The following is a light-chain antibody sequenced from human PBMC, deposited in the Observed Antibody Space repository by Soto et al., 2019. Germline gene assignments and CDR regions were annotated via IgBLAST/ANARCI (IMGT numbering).Light chain of an antibody. J-gene: IGKJ1*01. CDR1: QSVSSN. CDR2: GAS. CDR3: QQYSSSRT. V-gene: IGKV3-15*01. Sequence: EIVMTQSPATLSVSPGERATLSCRASQSVSSNLAWYQQKPGRAPRLLIYGASTRATGMPARFSGGGSGAEYTLTISSLQSEDFAVYYCQQYSSSRTFGQGTKVDIK.